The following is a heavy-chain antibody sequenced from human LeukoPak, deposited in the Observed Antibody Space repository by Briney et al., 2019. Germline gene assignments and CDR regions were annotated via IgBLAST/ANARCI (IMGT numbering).Heavy chain of an antibody. CDR1: GFTFSSYG. Sequence: GGSLRLSCAASGFTFSSYGMHWVRQAPCKGLEWVAVIWYDGSNKYYADSVKGRFTISRDNSKNTLYLQMNSLRAEDTAVYYCARGSLVSRWYFDLWGRGTLVTVSS. CDR3: ARGSLVSRWYFDL. J-gene: IGHJ2*01. V-gene: IGHV3-33*08. CDR2: IWYDGSNK. D-gene: IGHD6-13*01.